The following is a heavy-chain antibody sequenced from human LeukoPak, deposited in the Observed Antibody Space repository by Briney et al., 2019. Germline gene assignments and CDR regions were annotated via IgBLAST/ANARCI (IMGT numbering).Heavy chain of an antibody. V-gene: IGHV3-33*08. CDR2: IWYDGGNK. CDR3: ARERITMVRGVIYYYYGMDV. D-gene: IGHD3-10*01. Sequence: GGSLRLSCAASGFTFSSYGMHWVRQAPGKGLEWVAVIWYDGGNKYYADSVKGRFTISRDNSKNTLYLQMNSLRAEDTAVYYRARERITMVRGVIYYYYGMDVWGQGTTVTVSS. CDR1: GFTFSSYG. J-gene: IGHJ6*02.